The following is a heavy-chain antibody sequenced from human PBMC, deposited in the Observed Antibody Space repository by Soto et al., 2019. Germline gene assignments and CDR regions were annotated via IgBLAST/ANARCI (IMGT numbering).Heavy chain of an antibody. CDR1: GGSISSGGYS. CDR3: ARVNYDYVWGSYRPYGMDV. CDR2: IYHSGST. Sequence: SETLSLTCAVSGGSISSGGYSWSWIRQPPGKGLEWIGYIYHSGSTYYNPSLKSRVTISVDRSKNQFSLKLSSVTAADTAVYYCARVNYDYVWGSYRPYGMDVWGQGTTVTVSS. D-gene: IGHD3-16*02. J-gene: IGHJ6*02. V-gene: IGHV4-30-2*01.